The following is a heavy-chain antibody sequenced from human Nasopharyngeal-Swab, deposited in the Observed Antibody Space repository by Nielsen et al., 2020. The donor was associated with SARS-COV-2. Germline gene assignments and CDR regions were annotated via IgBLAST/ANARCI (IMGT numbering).Heavy chain of an antibody. J-gene: IGHJ5*02. CDR3: ARWALGYCTAGNCLNWFDP. CDR2: IHYTGST. Sequence: GSLRLSCTVSGGPIISNDHYWAWIRQPPGKGLDWLGTIHYTGSTFYNPPLASRVTISLDTSRNQFSLKLRSVTAADTAVYYCARWALGYCTAGNCLNWFDPWGQGALLTVSS. V-gene: IGHV4-39*07. CDR1: GGPIISNDHY. D-gene: IGHD2-15*01.